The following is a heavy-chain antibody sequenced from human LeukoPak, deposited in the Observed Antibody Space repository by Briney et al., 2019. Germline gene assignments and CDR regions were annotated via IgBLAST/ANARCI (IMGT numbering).Heavy chain of an antibody. V-gene: IGHV4-30-2*02. D-gene: IGHD6-13*01. CDR1: GGSFSSAGYS. J-gene: IGHJ4*02. CDR3: ARRVHSSSWSSYFDY. CDR2: IYHSGST. Sequence: PSETLSLTCAVSGGSFSSAGYSWNWIRQPPGKGLEWLGYIYHSGSTYYNPSLKSRVTISVDRSKNQFFLKLSSVTATDTAVYYCARRVHSSSWSSYFDYWGQETLVTVSS.